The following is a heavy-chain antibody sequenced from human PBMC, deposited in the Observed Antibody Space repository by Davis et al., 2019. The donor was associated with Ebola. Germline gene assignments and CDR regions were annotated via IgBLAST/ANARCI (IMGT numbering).Heavy chain of an antibody. Sequence: SVKVSCKASGYTFSSYAISWVRQAPGQGLEWMGGIIPIFGTANYAQKFQGRVTITADESTSTAYMELSSLRSEDTAVYYCATGGGLRYFDWLDYWGQGTLVTVSS. CDR3: ATGGGLRYFDWLDY. CDR2: IIPIFGTA. V-gene: IGHV1-69*13. J-gene: IGHJ4*02. CDR1: GYTFSSYA. D-gene: IGHD3-9*01.